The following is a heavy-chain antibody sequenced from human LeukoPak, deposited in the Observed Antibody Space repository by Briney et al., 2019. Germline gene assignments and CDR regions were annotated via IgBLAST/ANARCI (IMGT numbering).Heavy chain of an antibody. CDR3: ARWGSGGLTLDY. CDR2: IWYDGSNK. Sequence: GGSLRLSCAASGFTFSNYGMHWVRQAPGKGLEWVAIIWYDGSNKYYGDSVKGRFTISKDNSRNTLNLQMDSLRVEDTAVYYCARWGSGGLTLDYWGQGTLVTVSS. J-gene: IGHJ4*02. CDR1: GFTFSNYG. D-gene: IGHD3-10*01. V-gene: IGHV3-33*01.